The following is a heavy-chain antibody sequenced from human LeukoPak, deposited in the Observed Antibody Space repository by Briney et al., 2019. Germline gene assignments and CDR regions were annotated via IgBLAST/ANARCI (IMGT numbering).Heavy chain of an antibody. V-gene: IGHV4-59*01. CDR1: GGSISSYS. CDR3: ARMTINWFDP. Sequence: PSETLSLTCTVSGGSISSYSWNWIRQPPGKGLEWIGYIYYSGSTNYNPSLKSRVTISVDTSKNQFSLKLSSVTAADTAVYYCARMTINWFDPWGQGTLVTVSS. D-gene: IGHD4/OR15-4a*01. J-gene: IGHJ5*02. CDR2: IYYSGST.